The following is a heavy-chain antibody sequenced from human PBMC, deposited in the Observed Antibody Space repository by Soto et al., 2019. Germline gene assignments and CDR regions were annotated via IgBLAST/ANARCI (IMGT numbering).Heavy chain of an antibody. CDR1: GFTFSSYG. CDR2: ISYDGSNK. V-gene: IGHV3-30*03. J-gene: IGHJ4*02. Sequence: QVQLVESGGGVVQPGRPLRLSCAASGFTFSSYGMHWVRQAPGKGLEWVAVISYDGSNKYYADSVKGRFTISRDNSKNTLYLQMNSLRAEDTAVYYCARSVAGKPFDYWGQGTLVTVSS. CDR3: ARSVAGKPFDY. D-gene: IGHD6-19*01.